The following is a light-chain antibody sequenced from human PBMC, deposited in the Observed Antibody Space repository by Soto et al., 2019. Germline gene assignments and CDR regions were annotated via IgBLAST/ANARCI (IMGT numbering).Light chain of an antibody. CDR3: QQSYSTPRT. CDR2: AAS. V-gene: IGKV1-39*01. CDR1: QSISSY. Sequence: DIQMTQSPSSLSASVGDRVTITCRASQSISSYLNWYQQKPGKAPKLLIYAASSLQSGVPSRFSGSGSGTDFTLTISSLQPEGFTTYYCQQSYSTPRTFGQVTKLEIK. J-gene: IGKJ2*01.